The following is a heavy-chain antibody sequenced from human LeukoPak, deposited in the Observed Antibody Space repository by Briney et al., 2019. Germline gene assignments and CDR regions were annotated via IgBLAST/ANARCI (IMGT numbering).Heavy chain of an antibody. CDR3: ARVVYDSSTYPKSYFDF. Sequence: KPSETLSLTCTVSGGSISSSSYYWGWIRQPPGKGLGWIGSIYYRGITYYNPSLKSRVTISVDTSKNQFSLKLSSVTAADTAVYYCARVVYDSSTYPKSYFDFWGQGTLVTVSS. CDR2: IYYRGIT. V-gene: IGHV4-39*07. J-gene: IGHJ4*02. CDR1: GGSISSSSYY. D-gene: IGHD3-22*01.